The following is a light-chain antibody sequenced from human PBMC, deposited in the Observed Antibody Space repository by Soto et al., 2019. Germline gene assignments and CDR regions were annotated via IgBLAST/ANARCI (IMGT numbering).Light chain of an antibody. J-gene: IGLJ2*01. Sequence: QSVLTQPPSVSGAPGQRVTSSCTGSISNIGAGYDVHWYQQLPGTAPKLLIYGNSNRPSGVPERFSGSKSGTSASLAITGLQAEYEAYCHSYDSSLSGSVFGGGTKLTVL. CDR1: ISNIGAGYD. CDR2: GNS. V-gene: IGLV1-40*01. CDR3: HSYDSSLSGSV.